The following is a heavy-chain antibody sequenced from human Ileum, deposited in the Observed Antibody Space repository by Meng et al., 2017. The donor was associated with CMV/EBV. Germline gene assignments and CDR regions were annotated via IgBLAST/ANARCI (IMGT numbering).Heavy chain of an antibody. J-gene: IGHJ5*02. CDR2: ITASSVNI. CDR3: GTDHRSGGSSYSLDP. D-gene: IGHD2-15*01. V-gene: IGHV1-3*01. CDR1: SYYSFNCA. Sequence: SSYYSFNCAFHRLRRAPRRRLVWMGWITASSVNIKCSQEFLSRVSITRDTSANTAYMELSSLRSEDTAVYYCGTDHRSGGSSYSLDPWGQGTLVTVSS.